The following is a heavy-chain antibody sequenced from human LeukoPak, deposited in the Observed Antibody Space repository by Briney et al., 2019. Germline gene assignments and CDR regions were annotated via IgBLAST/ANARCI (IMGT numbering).Heavy chain of an antibody. J-gene: IGHJ3*02. CDR2: ISYDGSNK. Sequence: GGSLRLSCAASGFTFSSFDMHWVRQAPGKGLEWVAVISYDGSNKYYADSVKGRFTISRDNSKNTLYLQMNSLRAEDTAVYYCAREGGSGWNHDAFDIWGQGTMVTVSS. D-gene: IGHD6-19*01. CDR3: AREGGSGWNHDAFDI. CDR1: GFTFSSFD. V-gene: IGHV3-30*01.